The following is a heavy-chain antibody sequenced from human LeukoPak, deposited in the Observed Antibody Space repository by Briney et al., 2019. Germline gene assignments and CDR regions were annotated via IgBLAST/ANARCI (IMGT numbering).Heavy chain of an antibody. V-gene: IGHV3-48*04. D-gene: IGHD3-10*01. Sequence: GGSLRLSCAASGFTFSSHSMNWVRQAPGKGLEWVSYISSSSSTIYYADSVKGRFTISRDNAKNSLYLQMNSLRVEDTAVYYCARDRTYYYGSGSPDAYDIWGQGTMVTVSS. CDR1: GFTFSSHS. CDR3: ARDRTYYYGSGSPDAYDI. J-gene: IGHJ3*02. CDR2: ISSSSSTI.